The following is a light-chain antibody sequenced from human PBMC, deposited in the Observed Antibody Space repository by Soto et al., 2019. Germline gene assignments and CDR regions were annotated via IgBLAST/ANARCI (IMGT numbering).Light chain of an antibody. CDR1: QSISIY. CDR2: SAS. J-gene: IGKJ2*01. V-gene: IGKV1-39*01. Sequence: DIQMTQSPSSLSASVGDRVTITCRASQSISIYLSWFQQKPGNAPQLLIYSASSLRSGVPSRFSGSGSGTDFILTISSLQPEDFATYYCQQSYISPPYTFGQGTNLELK. CDR3: QQSYISPPYT.